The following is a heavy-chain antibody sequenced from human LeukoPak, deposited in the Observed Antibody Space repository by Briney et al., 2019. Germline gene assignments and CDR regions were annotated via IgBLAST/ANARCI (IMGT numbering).Heavy chain of an antibody. CDR1: GFTFSGSA. J-gene: IGHJ4*02. Sequence: GGSLRLSCAASGFTFSGSAMHWVRQASGKGLEWVGRIRSKANSYATAYAASVKGRFTISRDDSKNTAYLQTNSLKTEDTAVYYCTRLTSTAVAGNYWGQGTLVTVSS. CDR2: IRSKANSYAT. D-gene: IGHD6-19*01. CDR3: TRLTSTAVAGNY. V-gene: IGHV3-73*01.